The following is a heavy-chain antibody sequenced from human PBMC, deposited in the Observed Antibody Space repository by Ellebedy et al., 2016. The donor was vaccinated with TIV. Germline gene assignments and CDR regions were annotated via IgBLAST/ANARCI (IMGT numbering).Heavy chain of an antibody. J-gene: IGHJ4*02. Sequence: AASVKVSCKASGYTFTSYYIHWMRQAPGQGLEWMGIMNANDGDTTYAQKFQGRVTTTRDTSTPTVYMELTSLRFEDTAVYYCARAAAMTKVSSPSAYWGQGTLVTVSS. D-gene: IGHD4-17*01. CDR1: GYTFTSYY. CDR2: MNANDGDT. V-gene: IGHV1-46*01. CDR3: ARAAAMTKVSSPSAY.